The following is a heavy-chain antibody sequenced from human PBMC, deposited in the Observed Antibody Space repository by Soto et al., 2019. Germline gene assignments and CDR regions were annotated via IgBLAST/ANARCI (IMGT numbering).Heavy chain of an antibody. CDR3: ARVERGTATSVVDAFHI. CDR2: MSHSGGT. Sequence: QVQLQQWGAGLLKPSETLSLTCAVFGGSVNSGNYYWSWIRQPPGKGLEWIGEMSHSGGTHFNPSLRSRVTISVDTSKNQCSLQMSAVTAADTALYYCARVERGTATSVVDAFHIWGPGTMFTVSS. CDR1: GGSVNSGNYY. D-gene: IGHD2-21*02. J-gene: IGHJ3*02. V-gene: IGHV4-34*01.